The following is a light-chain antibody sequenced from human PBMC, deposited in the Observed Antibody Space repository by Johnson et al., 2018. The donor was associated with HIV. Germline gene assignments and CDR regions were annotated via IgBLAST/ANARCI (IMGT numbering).Light chain of an antibody. CDR1: ISNIESYF. Sequence: QSVLTQPPSVSAAPGQRVNISCSGNISNIESYFVSWYQQLPGAAPTLLIYEDNNRPSGIPDRFSGSKSGATATLGITGLQTGDEADYYCGTWDSRLRTAVFGTGTKCTVL. CDR2: EDN. CDR3: GTWDSRLRTAV. V-gene: IGLV1-51*02. J-gene: IGLJ1*01.